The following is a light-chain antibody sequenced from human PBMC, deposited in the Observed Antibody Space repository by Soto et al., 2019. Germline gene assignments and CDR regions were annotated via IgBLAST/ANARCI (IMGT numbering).Light chain of an antibody. CDR2: GAS. CDR3: QQYYDWPPLT. Sequence: EILMTQSPATLSVSPGERATLSCRAGQSVSSNLAWYQQKPGQAPRLLFYGASTRATDIPARFSGSGSGTEFTLTISSLQSEDFAVYYCQQYYDWPPLTFGGGTKVEIK. J-gene: IGKJ4*01. V-gene: IGKV3-15*01. CDR1: QSVSSN.